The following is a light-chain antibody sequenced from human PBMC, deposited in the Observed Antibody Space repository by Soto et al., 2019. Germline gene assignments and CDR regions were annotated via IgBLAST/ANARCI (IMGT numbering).Light chain of an antibody. CDR3: QQYDNLPSIT. CDR2: DAS. V-gene: IGKV1-33*01. J-gene: IGKJ3*01. CDR1: QDISNY. Sequence: DIQMTQSPSSLSASVGDRVTITSQASQDISNYLNWYQQKPGKAPKLLIYDASNLETGVPSRFSGSGSGTAFTFTISSLQPEDIATYYCQQYDNLPSITFGPGTKWISN.